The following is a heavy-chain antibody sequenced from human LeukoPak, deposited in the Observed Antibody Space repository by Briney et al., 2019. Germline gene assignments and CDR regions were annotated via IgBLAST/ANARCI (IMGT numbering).Heavy chain of an antibody. CDR3: ATNSVAATLEH. CDR1: GLTFSSYG. V-gene: IGHV3-33*01. D-gene: IGHD2-15*01. CDR2: IWYDGSNK. Sequence: GRSLRLSCAASGLTFSSYGMHWVRQAPGKGLEWVAVIWYDGSNKYYADSVKGRFTISRDNSKNTLYLQMNSLRAEDTAVYYCATNSVAATLEHWGQGTLVTVSS. J-gene: IGHJ4*02.